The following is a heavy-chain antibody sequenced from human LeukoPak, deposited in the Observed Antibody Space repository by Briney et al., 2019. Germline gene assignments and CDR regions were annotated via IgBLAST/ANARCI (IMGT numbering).Heavy chain of an antibody. D-gene: IGHD3-22*01. V-gene: IGHV4-59*11. CDR2: MHNSGST. J-gene: IGHJ3*02. CDR1: GGSISSQY. CDR3: ARYYFDNSGFDAFDI. Sequence: SETLSLTCTVSGGSISSQYWSWIRQPPGEGLEWIGYMHNSGSTNFNPSLKSRVSISLDTSKDQFSLKLNSVTGADTAVYYCARYYFDNSGFDAFDIWGQGTMVTVSS.